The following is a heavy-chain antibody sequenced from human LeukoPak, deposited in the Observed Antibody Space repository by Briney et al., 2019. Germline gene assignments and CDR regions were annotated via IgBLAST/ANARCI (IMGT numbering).Heavy chain of an antibody. CDR3: ARGGGLDV. Sequence: GGSLRLSCEGSAFIFSGHWMNWARQAPGKGLEWVASIYHNGNVNYYVDSVKGRFTISRDNAKNSLYLQMSNLRAEDTAVYFCARGGGLDVWGQGATVTVSS. CDR1: AFIFSGHW. J-gene: IGHJ6*02. D-gene: IGHD3-16*01. V-gene: IGHV3-7*03. CDR2: IYHNGNVN.